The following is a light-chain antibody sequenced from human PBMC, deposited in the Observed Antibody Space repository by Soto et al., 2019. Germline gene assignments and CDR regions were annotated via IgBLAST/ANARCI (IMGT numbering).Light chain of an antibody. J-gene: IGKJ3*01. CDR2: GAS. CDR1: QSVSSNY. V-gene: IGKV3-20*01. CDR3: KQYGMSPFT. Sequence: EIVMTQSPGTLSLSPGETATLSCRASQSVSSNYVAWFHQKPGQAPRLLIYGASSRATGVPDRFSASGSGTDFTLTISRLEPEDFAVYYCKQYGMSPFTFGPATKVDIK.